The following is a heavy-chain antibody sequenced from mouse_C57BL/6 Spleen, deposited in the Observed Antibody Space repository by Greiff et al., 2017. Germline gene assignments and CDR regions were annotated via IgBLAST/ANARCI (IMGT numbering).Heavy chain of an antibody. D-gene: IGHD1-1*01. CDR1: GFTFSDYY. CDR3: AREGGYGSSYWYFDV. Sequence: DVKLVESEGGLVQPGSSMKLSCTASGFTFSDYYMAWVRQVPEKGLEWVANINYDGSSTYYLDSLKSRFIISRDNAKNILYLQMSSLKSEDTATYYCAREGGYGSSYWYFDVWGTGTTVTVSS. CDR2: INYDGSST. J-gene: IGHJ1*03. V-gene: IGHV5-16*01.